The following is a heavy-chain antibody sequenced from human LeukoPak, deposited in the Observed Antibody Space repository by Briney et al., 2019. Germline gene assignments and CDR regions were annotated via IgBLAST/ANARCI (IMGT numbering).Heavy chain of an antibody. CDR2: ITSGVTP. V-gene: IGHV3-23*01. Sequence: GGSLRLSCAASGLTFSNYAMSWFRQAPGEGLEWVSGITSGVTPHYAASVKGRFTISRDNSKNTFHLQMNSLRAEDTAVYYCAKDYSDSRVGDVFFEYWGQGTLVTVSS. CDR3: AKDYSDSRVGDVFFEY. CDR1: GLTFSNYA. J-gene: IGHJ4*02. D-gene: IGHD1-26*01.